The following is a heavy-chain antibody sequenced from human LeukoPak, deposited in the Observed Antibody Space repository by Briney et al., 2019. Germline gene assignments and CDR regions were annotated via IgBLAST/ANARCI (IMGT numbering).Heavy chain of an antibody. D-gene: IGHD6-13*01. J-gene: IGHJ4*02. CDR3: ARDSHSSSWYSEFDY. CDR2: ISHDGNNK. CDR1: GFTFSSNV. Sequence: GGSLRLSCAASGFTFSSNVMHWVRQAPGKGLEWVAAISHDGNNKYNADSVKGRFTISRDNSKNTLYLQMNSLRAEDTAVYYCARDSHSSSWYSEFDYWGQGTLVTVSS. V-gene: IGHV3-30-3*01.